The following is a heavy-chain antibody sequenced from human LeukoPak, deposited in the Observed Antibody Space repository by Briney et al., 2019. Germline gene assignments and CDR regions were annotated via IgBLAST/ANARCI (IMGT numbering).Heavy chain of an antibody. CDR1: GFTFSSYG. D-gene: IGHD2-8*02. CDR2: ISFDGNNK. CDR3: AKDHYDTGGTYSFDP. Sequence: GRSLRLSCADSGFTFSSYGMHWVRQAPGKGLEWVAVISFDGNNKYYADSVKGRFTISRDNSKNRLYLQMNSLRAEDTAVYYCAKDHYDTGGTYSFDPWGQGTLVTVSS. V-gene: IGHV3-30*18. J-gene: IGHJ5*02.